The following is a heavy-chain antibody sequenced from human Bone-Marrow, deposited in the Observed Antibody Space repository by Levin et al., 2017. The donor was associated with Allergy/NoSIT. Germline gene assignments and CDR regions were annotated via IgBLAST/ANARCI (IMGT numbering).Heavy chain of an antibody. V-gene: IGHV3-53*01. CDR1: FFTFFINY. J-gene: IGHJ4*02. Sequence: LSFSSSFFTFFINYIFLFFLSPVPFPSFFSFLSLFWRPYYADSVKGRFTISRDNSKNTLYLQMNSLRAEDTAVYYCARGWFGELLSHWGQGTLVTVSS. CDR3: ARGWFGELLSH. CDR2: LSLFWRP. D-gene: IGHD3-10*01.